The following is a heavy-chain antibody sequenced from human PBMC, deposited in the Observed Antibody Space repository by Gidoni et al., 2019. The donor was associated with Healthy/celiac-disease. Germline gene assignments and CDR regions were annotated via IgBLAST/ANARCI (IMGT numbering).Heavy chain of an antibody. CDR1: GFTFSSYG. CDR3: AKDGGKRYYYDSSGYIH. V-gene: IGHV3-30*18. Sequence: QVQLVESGGGVVQPGRSLRLSCAASGFTFSSYGMHWVRQAPGKGLEWVAVISYDGSNKDYADSVKGRFTISRDNSKNTLYLQMNSLRAEDTAVYYCAKDGGKRYYYDSSGYIHWGQGTLVTVSS. J-gene: IGHJ4*02. CDR2: ISYDGSNK. D-gene: IGHD3-22*01.